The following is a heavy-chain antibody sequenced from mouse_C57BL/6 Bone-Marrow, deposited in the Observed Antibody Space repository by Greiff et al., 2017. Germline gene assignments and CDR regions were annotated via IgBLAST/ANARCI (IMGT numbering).Heavy chain of an antibody. Sequence: QVHVKQPGAELVRPGTSVKLSCKASGYTFTSYWMHWVKQRPGQGLEWIGVLDPSDSYTNYNQKFKGKATLTVDTSSSTAYMQLSSLTSEDSAVYYWAGDYYGSRWGYWGQGTTPTGSS. D-gene: IGHD1-1*01. V-gene: IGHV1-59*01. CDR3: AGDYYGSRWGY. J-gene: IGHJ2*01. CDR2: LDPSDSYT. CDR1: GYTFTSYW.